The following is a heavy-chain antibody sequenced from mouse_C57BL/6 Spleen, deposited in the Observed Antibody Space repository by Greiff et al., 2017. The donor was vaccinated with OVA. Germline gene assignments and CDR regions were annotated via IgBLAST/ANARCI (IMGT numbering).Heavy chain of an antibody. CDR2: IWRGGST. D-gene: IGHD2-5*01. Sequence: VQLQQSGPGLVQPSQSLSITCTVSGFSLTSYGVHWVRQSPGKGLEWLGVIWRGGSTDYNAAFMSRLSITKDNSKSQVFFKMNSLQADDTAIYYCAKYSNYGDYYAMDYWGQGTSVTVSS. CDR3: AKYSNYGDYYAMDY. CDR1: GFSLTSYG. J-gene: IGHJ4*01. V-gene: IGHV2-5*01.